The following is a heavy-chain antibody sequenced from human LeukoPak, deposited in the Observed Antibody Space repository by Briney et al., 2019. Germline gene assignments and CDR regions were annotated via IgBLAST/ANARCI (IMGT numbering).Heavy chain of an antibody. CDR1: GGSISSGGYY. D-gene: IGHD3-22*01. Sequence: PSETLSLTCTVTGGSISSGGYYWSWIRQHPGKGLEWIGYIYYSGSTYYNPSLKSRVTISVDTSKNQFSLKLSSVTAADTAVYYCARAPKSPYYYDSSGYFFDYWGQGTLVTVSS. CDR2: IYYSGST. V-gene: IGHV4-31*03. CDR3: ARAPKSPYYYDSSGYFFDY. J-gene: IGHJ4*02.